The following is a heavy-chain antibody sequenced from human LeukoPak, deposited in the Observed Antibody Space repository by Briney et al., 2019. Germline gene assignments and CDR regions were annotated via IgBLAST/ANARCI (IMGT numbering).Heavy chain of an antibody. CDR3: ARDLEDCSSTSCPLNWFDP. CDR1: GGTFSSYA. D-gene: IGHD2-2*01. J-gene: IGHJ5*02. CDR2: IIPIFGTA. V-gene: IGHV1-69*13. Sequence: SVKVSCKASGGTFSSYAISWVRQAPGQGLEWMGGIIPIFGTANHAQKFQGRVTITADESTSTAYMELSSLRSEDTAVYYCARDLEDCSSTSCPLNWFDPWGQGTLVTVSS.